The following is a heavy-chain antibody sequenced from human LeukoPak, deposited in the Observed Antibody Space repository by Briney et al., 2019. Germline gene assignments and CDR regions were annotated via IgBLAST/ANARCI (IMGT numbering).Heavy chain of an antibody. D-gene: IGHD3-16*02. V-gene: IGHV1-69*04. J-gene: IGHJ4*02. CDR1: GGTFSSYA. Sequence: PVKVSCKASGGTFSSYAISWVRQAPGQGLEWMGRIIPILGIANYAQKFQGRVTITADKSTSTAYMELSSLRSEDTAVYYCARDPPDYDYVWGSYHANYWGQGTLVTVSS. CDR3: ARDPPDYDYVWGSYHANY. CDR2: IIPILGIA.